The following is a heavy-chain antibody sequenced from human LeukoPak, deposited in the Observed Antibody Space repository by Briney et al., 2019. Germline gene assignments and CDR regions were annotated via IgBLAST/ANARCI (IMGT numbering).Heavy chain of an antibody. CDR1: GGSITSSSSAYY. CDR3: VRHEVNLNFDC. V-gene: IGHV4-39*01. Sequence: PSETLSLTCTVSGGSITSSSSAYYWGWVRQPPGKGLEWIGSIYYSGNTYYGPSLKSRVTISLDTSKIQFSLKVSSVTATDTAVYYCVRHEVNLNFDCWGQGTLVTVSS. J-gene: IGHJ4*02. CDR2: IYYSGNT.